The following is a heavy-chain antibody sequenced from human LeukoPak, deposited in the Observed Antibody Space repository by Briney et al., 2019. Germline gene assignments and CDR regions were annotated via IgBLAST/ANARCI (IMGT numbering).Heavy chain of an antibody. CDR3: AGGYSSSSGGFDY. V-gene: IGHV5-51*01. CDR2: T. J-gene: IGHJ4*02. Sequence: TRYSPSFQGQVTISADKSISTAYLQWSSLKASDTAMYYCAGGYSSSSGGFDYWGQGTLVTVSS. D-gene: IGHD6-6*01.